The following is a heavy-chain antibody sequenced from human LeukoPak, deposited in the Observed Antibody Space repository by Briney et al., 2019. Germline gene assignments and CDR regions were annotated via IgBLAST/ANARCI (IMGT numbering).Heavy chain of an antibody. J-gene: IGHJ3*02. Sequence: PSETLSLTCTVSGGSITSSSYYWGWTRQPPGKGLEWIGSIYYSGSTYYNPSLKSRVTISVDTSKNQFSLKLSSVTAADTAVYYCAFSSGYSRLGAFDIWGQGTMVTVSS. D-gene: IGHD3-22*01. CDR1: GGSITSSSYY. CDR2: IYYSGST. V-gene: IGHV4-39*07. CDR3: AFSSGYSRLGAFDI.